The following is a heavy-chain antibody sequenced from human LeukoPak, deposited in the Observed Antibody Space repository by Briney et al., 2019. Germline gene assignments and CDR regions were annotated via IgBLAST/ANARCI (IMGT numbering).Heavy chain of an antibody. Sequence: PGGSLRLSCAASGFTFSSYAMSWVRQAPGKGLEWVSAISGSGGSTYYADSVKGRFTISRDNSKNTLYLQMNSLRAEDTAVYYCAKAGGASRFLEWLPGHFDYWGQGTLVTVSS. V-gene: IGHV3-23*01. J-gene: IGHJ4*02. CDR1: GFTFSSYA. D-gene: IGHD3-3*01. CDR2: ISGSGGST. CDR3: AKAGGASRFLEWLPGHFDY.